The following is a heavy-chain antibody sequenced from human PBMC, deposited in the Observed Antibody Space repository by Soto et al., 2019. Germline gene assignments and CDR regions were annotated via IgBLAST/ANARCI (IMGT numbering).Heavy chain of an antibody. CDR3: ARRRGGFGGGWTTPYFDY. CDR2: IYWDDDK. D-gene: IGHD6-19*01. J-gene: IGHJ4*02. Sequence: QITLKESGPTVVKPTQTLTLTCSLSGFSLNTGGVGVGWIRQPPGKALEWLAVIYWDDDKSWNPSLRDRLTSNREASDVQVVLTVTHMDPVDTGTYYCARRRGGFGGGWTTPYFDYWGQGTLVTVSS. CDR1: GFSLNTGGVG. V-gene: IGHV2-5*02.